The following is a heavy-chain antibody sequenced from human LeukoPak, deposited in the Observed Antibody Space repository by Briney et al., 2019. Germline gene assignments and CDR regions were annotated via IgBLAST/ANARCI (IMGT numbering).Heavy chain of an antibody. J-gene: IGHJ4*02. CDR2: INPDSGCT. CDR1: GYTFIGYY. V-gene: IGHV1-2*02. Sequence: GASVKVSCKASGYTFIGYYLQWVRQAPGQGLEWMGWINPDSGCTKYAQKFQGRVTMTRDTSITTAYMELSRLRSADRAVYYCARGPSSTVTAGYFDYWGQGTLVTASS. CDR3: ARGPSSTVTAGYFDY. D-gene: IGHD2-21*02.